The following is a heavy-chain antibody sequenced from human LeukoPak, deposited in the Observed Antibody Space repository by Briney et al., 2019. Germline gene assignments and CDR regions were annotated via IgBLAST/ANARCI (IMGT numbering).Heavy chain of an antibody. Sequence: GRSLRLSCPASGFTFNNYAMSWVRQDPGKGLEWVSGLSGLGDSKYYAGSVNGRFSISRDNANNRLYLQMSNLRAEDTAVYYCAKDFRDSSMFTDGYFDSWGQGTLVTVSS. CDR3: AKDFRDSSMFTDGYFDS. CDR1: GFTFNNYA. V-gene: IGHV3-23*01. CDR2: LSGLGDSK. D-gene: IGHD5-18*01. J-gene: IGHJ4*02.